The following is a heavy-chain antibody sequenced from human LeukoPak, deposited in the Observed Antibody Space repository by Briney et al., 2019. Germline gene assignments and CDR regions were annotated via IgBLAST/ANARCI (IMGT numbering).Heavy chain of an antibody. CDR1: GFTVSSNY. CDR3: AGHSYSSSWSDY. J-gene: IGHJ4*02. Sequence: GGSLRLSCAASGFTVSSNYMSWVRQAPGKGLEWVSVIYSGGSTYYADSVKGRFTISRDNSKSTLYLQMNSLRAEDTAVYYCAGHSYSSSWSDYWGQGTLVTVSS. V-gene: IGHV3-66*04. CDR2: IYSGGST. D-gene: IGHD6-13*01.